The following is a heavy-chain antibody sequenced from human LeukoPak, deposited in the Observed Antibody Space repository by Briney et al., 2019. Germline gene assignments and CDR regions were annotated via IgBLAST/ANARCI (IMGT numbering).Heavy chain of an antibody. CDR2: IIPIFGTA. CDR3: ARGGPYYYGSGSLYYFDY. J-gene: IGHJ4*02. CDR1: GGTFSSYA. Sequence: SVKVSCKASGGTFSSYAISWVRQAPGQGLEWMGGIIPIFGTANYAQKFQDRVTITADESTSTAYMELSSLRSEDTAVYYCARGGPYYYGSGSLYYFDYWGQGTLVTVSS. D-gene: IGHD3-10*01. V-gene: IGHV1-69*13.